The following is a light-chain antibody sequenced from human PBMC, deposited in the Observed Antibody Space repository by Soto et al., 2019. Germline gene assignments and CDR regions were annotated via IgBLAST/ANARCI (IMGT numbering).Light chain of an antibody. J-gene: IGKJ2*01. CDR2: GAS. V-gene: IGKV1-27*01. CDR3: QNYTSAPNT. CDR1: QAITNY. Sequence: DIRMTQSPSSLSASVGDRVTITCRASQAITNYLAWYQQKPGKVPKLLIYGASTLQSGVPSRFTGSGSGTVFTLTIASLQPEDVANYYCQNYTSAPNTFGQGTRLEIK.